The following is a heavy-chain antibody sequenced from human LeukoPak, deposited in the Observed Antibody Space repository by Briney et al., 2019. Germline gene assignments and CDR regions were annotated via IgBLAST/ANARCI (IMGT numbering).Heavy chain of an antibody. V-gene: IGHV3-48*03. CDR3: ARVWQQLAPPIDY. D-gene: IGHD6-13*01. J-gene: IGHJ4*02. CDR1: GFTFSSYE. CDR2: ISSSGSTI. Sequence: PGGSLRLSCAASGFTFSSYEMNWVRQAPGKGLEWVSYISSSGSTIYYADSVKGRFTISRDNAKNSLYLQMNSLRAEDTAVYYCARVWQQLAPPIDYWGQGILVTVSS.